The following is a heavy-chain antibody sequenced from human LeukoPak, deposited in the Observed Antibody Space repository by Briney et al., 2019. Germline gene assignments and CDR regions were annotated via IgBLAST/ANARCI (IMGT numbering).Heavy chain of an antibody. CDR3: AKVARLVPDY. J-gene: IGHJ4*02. Sequence: PGRSLRLSCAASGFTFSSYGMHWVRQAPGKGLEWVAVISYDGSNKYYADSVKGRFTISRDNSKNTLYLQMNSLRAEDTAVYYCAKVARLVPDYWGQGTLVTVSS. D-gene: IGHD6-19*01. V-gene: IGHV3-30*18. CDR1: GFTFSSYG. CDR2: ISYDGSNK.